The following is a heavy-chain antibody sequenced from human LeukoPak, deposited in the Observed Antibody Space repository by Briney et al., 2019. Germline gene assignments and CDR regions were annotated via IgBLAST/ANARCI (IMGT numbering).Heavy chain of an antibody. Sequence: ASVKVSCKASGYTFTSYDINWVRQATGQGLEGMGWMNPNSGNTGYAQKFQGRVTMTRNTSISTAYMELSSLRSEDTAVYYCAREHCSSTSCYYYYMDVWGKGTTVTVSS. J-gene: IGHJ6*03. CDR2: MNPNSGNT. D-gene: IGHD2-2*01. CDR1: GYTFTSYD. CDR3: AREHCSSTSCYYYYMDV. V-gene: IGHV1-8*01.